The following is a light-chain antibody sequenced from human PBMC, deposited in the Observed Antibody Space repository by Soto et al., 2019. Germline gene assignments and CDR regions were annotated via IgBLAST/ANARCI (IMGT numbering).Light chain of an antibody. V-gene: IGLV2-8*01. CDR1: PSDVGASNY. CDR2: EVS. CDR3: SSSAGTKHMV. Sequence: QSALTQPPSASGSPGQSVTISCTGTPSDVGASNYVSWYQQQPAKAPKLMISEVSKRPSGVPDRFAGSKSGNTASLTVSGLQAEDAADYYCSSSAGTKHMVFGAGTKLTVL. J-gene: IGLJ2*01.